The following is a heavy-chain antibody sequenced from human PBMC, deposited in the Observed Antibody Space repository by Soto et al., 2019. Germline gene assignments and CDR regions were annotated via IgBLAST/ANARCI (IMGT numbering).Heavy chain of an antibody. CDR1: GGSISSYY. J-gene: IGHJ4*02. V-gene: IGHV4-59*08. CDR2: IYYSGST. CDR3: ATTAVEMATSTLDY. Sequence: SETLSLTCTVSGGSISSYYWSWIRQPPGKGLEWIGYIYYSGSTNYNPSLKSRVTISVDTSKNQFSLKLSSVTAADTAVYYCATTAVEMATSTLDYWGQGTLVTVSS. D-gene: IGHD5-12*01.